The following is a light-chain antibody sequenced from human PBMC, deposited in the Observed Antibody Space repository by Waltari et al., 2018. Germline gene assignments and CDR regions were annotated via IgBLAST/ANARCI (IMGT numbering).Light chain of an antibody. Sequence: DIQMTQSPSSVSAFVGERVTITCRASQDISSWLAWYQQKPGKAPKLLIYSTSALQSGVPSRFSGSGSGTGFTLTINSLQPEDFATYYCQQGNSFPPTFGQGTKVEIK. CDR2: STS. CDR1: QDISSW. J-gene: IGKJ1*01. CDR3: QQGNSFPPT. V-gene: IGKV1-12*01.